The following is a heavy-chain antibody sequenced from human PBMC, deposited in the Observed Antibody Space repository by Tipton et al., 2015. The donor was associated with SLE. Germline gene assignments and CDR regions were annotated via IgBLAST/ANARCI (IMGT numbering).Heavy chain of an antibody. CDR2: IYPGDSDT. CDR3: ARRARNYYGSGSPFDY. V-gene: IGHV5-51*03. J-gene: IGHJ4*02. D-gene: IGHD3-10*01. CDR1: GYSFTSYW. Sequence: QLVQSGAEVKKPGESLKISCKGSGYSFTSYWIGWVRQMPGKGLEWMGTIYPGDSDTRYSPSFQGQVTISADKSISTAYLQWSSLKASDTAMYYCARRARNYYGSGSPFDYWGQGTLVTVSS.